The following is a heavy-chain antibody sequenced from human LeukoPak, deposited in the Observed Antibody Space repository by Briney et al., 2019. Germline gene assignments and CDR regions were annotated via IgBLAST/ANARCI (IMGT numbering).Heavy chain of an antibody. CDR1: GYTFTSYY. CDR3: ARDLAYCGGDCYQEA. J-gene: IGHJ5*02. Sequence: GASVKVSCKASGYTFTSYYMHWVRQAPGQGLEWMGWINPNSGGTNYAQKFQGRVTMTRDTSISTAYMELSRLRSDDTAVYYCARDLAYCGGDCYQEAWGQGTLVTVSS. CDR2: INPNSGGT. V-gene: IGHV1-2*02. D-gene: IGHD2-21*01.